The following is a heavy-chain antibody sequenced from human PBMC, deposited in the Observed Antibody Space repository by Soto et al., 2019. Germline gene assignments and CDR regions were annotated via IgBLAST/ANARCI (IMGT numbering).Heavy chain of an antibody. CDR2: INPITAAT. CDR1: GYTCSAYY. J-gene: IGHJ4*02. Sequence: AAVQVCCKASGYTCSAYYIHGERQARGQELEWRGWINPITAATKYSHKFQGWVTMPRVSSISTAYMELSRLRSDYTAFYYCARVRGAVGSGWFYAHWGRGARDAVS. CDR3: ARVRGAVGSGWFYAH. D-gene: IGHD6-19*01. V-gene: IGHV1-2*04.